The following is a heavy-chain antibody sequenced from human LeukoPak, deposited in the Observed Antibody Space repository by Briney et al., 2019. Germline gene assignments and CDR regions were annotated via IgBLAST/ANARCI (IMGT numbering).Heavy chain of an antibody. CDR1: GYTFTGYY. Sequence: ASVKVSCKASGYTFTGYYLYWVRQAPGQGLEWMGWINPNSGGTNYAQKFQGRVTMTRDTSISTAYMELSRLRSDDTAVYYCARLMTTVTIPDYWGQGTLVTVSS. J-gene: IGHJ4*02. CDR3: ARLMTTVTIPDY. CDR2: INPNSGGT. V-gene: IGHV1-2*02. D-gene: IGHD4-17*01.